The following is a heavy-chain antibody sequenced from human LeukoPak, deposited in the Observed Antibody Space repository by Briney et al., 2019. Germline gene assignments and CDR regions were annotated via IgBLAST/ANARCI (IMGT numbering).Heavy chain of an antibody. CDR3: ARDPVYYDSRGYYSGGWYFDY. J-gene: IGHJ4*02. D-gene: IGHD3-22*01. CDR1: GFTFSGDW. Sequence: QPGGSLRLSCAASGFTFSGDWMHWVRQAPGKGLVWVSRINSDGSSTTYADSVKGRFTISRDNAKNTLYLQMNSLRAEDTAVYYCARDPVYYDSRGYYSGGWYFDYWGQGTLVTVSS. CDR2: INSDGSST. V-gene: IGHV3-74*03.